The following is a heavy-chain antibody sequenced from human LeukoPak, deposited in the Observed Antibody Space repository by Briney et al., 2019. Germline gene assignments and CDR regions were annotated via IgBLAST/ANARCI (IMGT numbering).Heavy chain of an antibody. CDR1: GFTFSKAW. CDR3: AAEDIYSYSFK. Sequence: GGSLRLSCAASGFTFSKAWMSWVRQAPGKGLEWVGRIKSKISGGTTDYAAPAKGRFTISGDDSKNTLYLQMDSLKTEDTAVYYCAAEDIYSYSFKWGRGTLVTVSS. J-gene: IGHJ4*02. D-gene: IGHD5-18*01. V-gene: IGHV3-15*01. CDR2: IKSKISGGTT.